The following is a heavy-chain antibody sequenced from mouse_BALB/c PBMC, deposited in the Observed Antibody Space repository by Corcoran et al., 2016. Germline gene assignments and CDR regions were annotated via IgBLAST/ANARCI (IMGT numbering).Heavy chain of an antibody. CDR2: INPSTGYT. CDR1: GYTFTSYW. D-gene: IGHD1-1*01. CDR3: ASYYGSSYYAMDY. J-gene: IGHJ4*01. V-gene: IGHV1-7*01. Sequence: QVQLQQSGAELAKPGASVKMSCKASGYTFTSYWMHWVKQRPGQGLEWIGYINPSTGYTEYNQKFKDKATLTADKSSSTAYMQLSSRTSEDSAVYDCASYYGSSYYAMDYWGQGTSVTVSS.